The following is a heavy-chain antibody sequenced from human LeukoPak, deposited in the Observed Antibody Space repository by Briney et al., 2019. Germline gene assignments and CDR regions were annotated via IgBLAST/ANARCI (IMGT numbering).Heavy chain of an antibody. CDR3: ARERFDRFGELLPYYYYYYMDV. Sequence: SETLSLTCTVSGGSISSYYWSWIRQPAGRGLEWIGRIYTSGSTNYNPSLKSRVTMSVDTSKNQFSLKLSSVTAADTAVYCCARERFDRFGELLPYYYYYYMDVWGKGTTVTVSS. J-gene: IGHJ6*03. V-gene: IGHV4-4*07. CDR2: IYTSGST. CDR1: GGSISSYY. D-gene: IGHD3-10*01.